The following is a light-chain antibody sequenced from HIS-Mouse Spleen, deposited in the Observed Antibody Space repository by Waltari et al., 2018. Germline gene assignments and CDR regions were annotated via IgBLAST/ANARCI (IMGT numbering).Light chain of an antibody. CDR1: RSHVGGYTS. J-gene: IGLJ3*02. V-gene: IGLV2-14*03. CDR2: DFS. CDR3: QSYDSSLSGSKWV. Sequence: QSALTQPASVSGSPGQSITIPCPGTRSHVGGYTSVSGSPQHPGNAPKLMIYDFSNRPSGVSNRFSGSKSGNTASLTISGLQAEDEADYYCQSYDSSLSGSKWVFGGGTKLTVL.